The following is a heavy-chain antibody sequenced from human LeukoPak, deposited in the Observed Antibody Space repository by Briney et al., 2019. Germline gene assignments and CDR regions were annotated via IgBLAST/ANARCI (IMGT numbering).Heavy chain of an antibody. CDR1: GYSFTSYW. CDR3: ARQVSGYSGYDHAFDI. D-gene: IGHD5-12*01. V-gene: IGHV5-51*01. CDR2: IYPGDSDT. J-gene: IGHJ3*02. Sequence: GESLKISCQGSGYSFTSYWIGWVRQMPGKGLEWMGIIYPGDSDTRYSPSFQGQVTISADKSISTAYLQWSSLKASDTAMYYCARQVSGYSGYDHAFDIWGQGTMVTVSS.